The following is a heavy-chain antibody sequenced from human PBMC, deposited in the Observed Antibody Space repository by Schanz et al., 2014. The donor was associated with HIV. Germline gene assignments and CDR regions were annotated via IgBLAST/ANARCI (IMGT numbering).Heavy chain of an antibody. CDR3: AKVARWDYYGMDV. J-gene: IGHJ6*02. V-gene: IGHV3-30*18. CDR1: GFTFSTYA. CDR2: ISYDGSNK. Sequence: VQLLESGGGLVQPGGSLRLSCVASGFTFSTYAMSWVRQAPGKGLEWLAFISYDGSNKYYADSVKGRFTVSRENSKNTLYLQMNSLRAEDTALYYCAKVARWDYYGMDVWGQGTAVTVSS.